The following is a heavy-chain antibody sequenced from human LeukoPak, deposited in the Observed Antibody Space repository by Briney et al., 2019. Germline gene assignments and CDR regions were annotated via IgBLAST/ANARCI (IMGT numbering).Heavy chain of an antibody. CDR1: GGSISSYY. V-gene: IGHV4-59*01. CDR2: IYYSGST. J-gene: IGHJ4*02. CDR3: ARWAYDSSGYSLYIDY. D-gene: IGHD3-22*01. Sequence: SETLSLTCTVSGGSISSYYWSWIRQPPGKGLEWIGYIYYSGSTNYNPSLKSRVTISVDTSKNQFSLKLSSVTAADTAVYYCARWAYDSSGYSLYIDYWGQGTLVTVSS.